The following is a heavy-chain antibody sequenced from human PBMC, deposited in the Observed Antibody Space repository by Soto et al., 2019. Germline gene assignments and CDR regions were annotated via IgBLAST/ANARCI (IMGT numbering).Heavy chain of an antibody. CDR1: GFTFSSYS. CDR2: ISSSSSYI. J-gene: IGHJ4*02. Sequence: EVQLVESGGGLVKPGGSLRLSCAASGFTFSSYSMNWVRQAPGKGLEWVSSISSSSSYIYYADSVKGRFTISRDNAKNSLYLQMNSLRAEDTAVYYCAREIRASSWPFDYWGQGTLVTVSS. V-gene: IGHV3-21*01. CDR3: AREIRASSWPFDY. D-gene: IGHD6-13*01.